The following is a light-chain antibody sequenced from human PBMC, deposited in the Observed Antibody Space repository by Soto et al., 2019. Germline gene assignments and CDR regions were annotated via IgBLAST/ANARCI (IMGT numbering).Light chain of an antibody. CDR3: SSWTGNNFVV. CDR2: EVT. V-gene: IGLV2-8*01. CDR1: SSNVGAYNY. Sequence: QSALTQPPYASGSPGQSVTISCTGTSSNVGAYNYVSGYQQHPGKAPKLMIYEVTKRPSGVPDRVSGYKSGSTSSLTVSGLQAEDEADYYFSSWTGNNFVVFGGGTKLTVL. J-gene: IGLJ2*01.